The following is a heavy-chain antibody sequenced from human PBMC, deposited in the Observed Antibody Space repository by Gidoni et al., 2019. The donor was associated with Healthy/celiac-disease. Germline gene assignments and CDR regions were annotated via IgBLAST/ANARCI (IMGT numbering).Heavy chain of an antibody. CDR2: IYYSGST. Sequence: QLQLQESGPGLVKPSETLSLTCTVPGGPLRSSIYSWGWIRQPPGKGMEWIGSIYYSGSTYYNPSLKSRVTISVDTSKNQCSLKLSSVTAADTAVYYCASLGYCSSTSCLPFPPNFDYWGQGTLVTVSS. CDR1: GGPLRSSIYS. V-gene: IGHV4-39*01. D-gene: IGHD2-2*01. J-gene: IGHJ4*02. CDR3: ASLGYCSSTSCLPFPPNFDY.